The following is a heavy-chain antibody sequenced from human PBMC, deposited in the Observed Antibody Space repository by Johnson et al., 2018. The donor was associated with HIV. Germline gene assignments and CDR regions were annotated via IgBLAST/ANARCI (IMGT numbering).Heavy chain of an antibody. CDR1: GFTFTTYI. J-gene: IGHJ3*01. CDR3: ARGGDCSGGRCYLHDAFDV. V-gene: IGHV3-30*04. CDR2: ISYDGNDK. Sequence: VQLVESGGGVVQPGRSLTLSCAPSGFTFTTYIMHWVRQAPGKGLEWVAFISYDGNDKNYADFVKGLFTISRDNSKNTRSLQLNSLRPEDTAVYYCARGGDCSGGRCYLHDAFDVWGQGTLVTVSS. D-gene: IGHD2-15*01.